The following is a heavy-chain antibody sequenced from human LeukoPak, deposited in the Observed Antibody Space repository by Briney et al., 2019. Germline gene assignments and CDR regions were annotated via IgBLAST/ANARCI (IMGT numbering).Heavy chain of an antibody. CDR3: AKDRHYYDSSGYYPDY. CDR1: GLTSGIYA. J-gene: IGHJ4*02. V-gene: IGHV3-23*01. D-gene: IGHD3-22*01. Sequence: GSLRLSCAASGLTSGIYAMSWVRQAPGKGLEWVSAFSGGGDSFYADSVKGRFTISRDNSKNTLYLQMNSLRAEDTAVYYCAKDRHYYDSSGYYPDYWGQGTLVTVSS. CDR2: FSGGGDS.